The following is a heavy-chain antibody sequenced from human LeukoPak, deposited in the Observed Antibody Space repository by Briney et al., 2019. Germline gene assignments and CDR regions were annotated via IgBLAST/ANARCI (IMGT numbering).Heavy chain of an antibody. V-gene: IGHV1-2*02. J-gene: IGHJ4*02. CDR1: GYTFTGYY. CDR3: ARALRSGSYYEVDN. Sequence: GASVTVSCKASGYTFTGYYMHWVRQAPGQGLEWMGWINPNSGGTNYAQKFQGRVTMTRDTSISTAYMELSRLRTDDTAVYYCARALRSGSYYEVDNGGQGTLVTVSS. CDR2: INPNSGGT. D-gene: IGHD1-26*01.